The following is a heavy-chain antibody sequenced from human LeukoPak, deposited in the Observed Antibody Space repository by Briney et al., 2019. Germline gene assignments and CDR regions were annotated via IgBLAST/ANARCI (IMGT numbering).Heavy chain of an antibody. Sequence: ASVKVSCKASGHTFINYYIHSVRQAPGQGLEWVGIINPSGGSTTYAQKFQGRVSMTRDTSTSTVYMELSSLESDDTALYYCARHSLPGTTPFDYWGQGTLVTVSS. CDR3: ARHSLPGTTPFDY. D-gene: IGHD1-1*01. J-gene: IGHJ4*02. V-gene: IGHV1-46*01. CDR2: INPSGGST. CDR1: GHTFINYY.